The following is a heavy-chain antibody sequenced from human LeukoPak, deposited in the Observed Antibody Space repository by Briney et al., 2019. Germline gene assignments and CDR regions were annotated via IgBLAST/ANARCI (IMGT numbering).Heavy chain of an antibody. CDR2: ISYDESNK. D-gene: IGHD1-26*01. V-gene: IGHV3-30*18. CDR1: GFTFSSYG. CDR3: AKGSGGSY. Sequence: PGGSLRLSCAASGFTFSSYGMHWVRQAPGKGLEWVAVISYDESNKYYADSVKGRFTISRDNSKNTLYLQMNSLRAEDTAVYYCAKGSGGSYWGQGTMVTVSS. J-gene: IGHJ3*01.